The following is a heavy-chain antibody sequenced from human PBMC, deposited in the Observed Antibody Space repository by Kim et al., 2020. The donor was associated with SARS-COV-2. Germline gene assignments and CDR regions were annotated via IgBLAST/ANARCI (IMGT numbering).Heavy chain of an antibody. CDR3: AHLTTVPDYFFDY. Sequence: YSPSLKNRLTITKQTSKNHVVLTMTNMDPVDTATYYCAHLTTVPDYFFDYWGQGTLVTVSS. J-gene: IGHJ4*02. V-gene: IGHV2-5*01. D-gene: IGHD4-4*01.